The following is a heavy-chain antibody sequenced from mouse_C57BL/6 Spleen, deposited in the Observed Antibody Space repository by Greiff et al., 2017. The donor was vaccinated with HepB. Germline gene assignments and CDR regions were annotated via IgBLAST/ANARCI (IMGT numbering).Heavy chain of an antibody. V-gene: IGHV5-6*02. CDR3: ARQTAQARYAMDY. Sequence: EVMLVESGGDLVKPGGSLKLSCAASGFTFSSYGMSWVRQTPDKRLEWVATISSGGSYTYYPDSVKGRFTISRDNAKNTLYLQMSSLKSEDTAMYYCARQTAQARYAMDYWGQGTSVTVAS. CDR1: GFTFSSYG. D-gene: IGHD3-2*02. J-gene: IGHJ4*01. CDR2: ISSGGSYT.